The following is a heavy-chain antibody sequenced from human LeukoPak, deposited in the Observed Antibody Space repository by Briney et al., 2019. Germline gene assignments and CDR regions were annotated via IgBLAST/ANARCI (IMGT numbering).Heavy chain of an antibody. D-gene: IGHD6-19*01. V-gene: IGHV1-8*01. CDR1: GYTFTSYD. Sequence: ASVKVSCKASGYTFTSYDINWVRQATGQGLEWMGWMNPNSGNTGYAQKFQGRVTMTRNTSISTDYMELSSLRSEDTAVYYCARDIPYSSGWYGDYWGQGTLVTVSS. CDR3: ARDIPYSSGWYGDY. CDR2: MNPNSGNT. J-gene: IGHJ4*02.